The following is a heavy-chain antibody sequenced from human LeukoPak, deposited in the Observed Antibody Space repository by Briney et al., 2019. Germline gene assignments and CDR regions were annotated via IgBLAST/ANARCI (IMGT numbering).Heavy chain of an antibody. CDR1: GYTFTSYG. D-gene: IGHD2-15*01. J-gene: IGHJ3*02. Sequence: ASVKVSCKASGYTFTSYGISWVRQAPGQGLEWMGWISAYNGNTNYAQKFQGRVTMTRDTSISTAYMDLSRLRSDDTAVYYCARESGGSYWSNAFDIWGQGTMVTVSS. CDR2: ISAYNGNT. CDR3: ARESGGSYWSNAFDI. V-gene: IGHV1-18*01.